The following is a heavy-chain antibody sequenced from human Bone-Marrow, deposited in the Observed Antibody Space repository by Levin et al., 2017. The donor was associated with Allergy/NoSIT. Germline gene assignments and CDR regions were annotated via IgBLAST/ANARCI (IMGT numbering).Heavy chain of an antibody. V-gene: IGHV4-61*08. CDR2: IYHSGNT. D-gene: IGHD5-12*01. CDR1: GGSVSSRGYY. J-gene: IGHJ4*02. Sequence: SETLSLTCTVSGGSVSSRGYYWSWIRQPPGKGLEWIGYIYHSGNTIYNPSLKSRVTISLDTSKNQFSLKLSSMTAADPAMYYCARYSMEATPPPHFDYWGQGTLVTVSA. CDR3: ARYSMEATPPPHFDY.